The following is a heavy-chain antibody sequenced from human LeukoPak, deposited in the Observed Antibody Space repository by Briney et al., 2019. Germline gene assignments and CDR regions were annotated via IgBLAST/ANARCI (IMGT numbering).Heavy chain of an antibody. CDR1: GGSISRGGYY. Sequence: SQTLSLTWTVSGGSISRGGYYWSWIRQHPGKGLEWIGYIYYSGSTYYNPSLKSRVTISVDTSKNQFSLKLSSVTAADTAVYYCARSAFIVVVTAPSYYFDYWGQGTLVTVSS. J-gene: IGHJ4*02. CDR3: ARSAFIVVVTAPSYYFDY. CDR2: IYYSGST. V-gene: IGHV4-31*02. D-gene: IGHD2-21*02.